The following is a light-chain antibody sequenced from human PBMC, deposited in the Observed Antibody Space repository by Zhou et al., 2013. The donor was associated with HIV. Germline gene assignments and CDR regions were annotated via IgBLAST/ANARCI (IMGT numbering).Light chain of an antibody. J-gene: IGKJ4*01. CDR3: QQFNSYPL. V-gene: IGKV1-12*01. Sequence: DIQMTQSPSFMSASVGGRVTISCRASEDIDTSIAWYQQRPGRGPDLLIYGASNLQGGVPSRFSGSGSGTDFTLTISGLRPEDFATYYCQQFNSYPLFGGGTKVEI. CDR1: EDIDTS. CDR2: GAS.